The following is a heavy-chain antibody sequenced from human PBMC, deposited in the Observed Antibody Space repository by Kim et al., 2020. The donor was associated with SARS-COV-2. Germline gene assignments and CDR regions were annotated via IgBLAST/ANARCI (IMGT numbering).Heavy chain of an antibody. CDR2: ISSSSSYI. J-gene: IGHJ1*01. D-gene: IGHD6-19*01. CDR3: AFTRGYSSGWTHLLSQEYFQH. CDR1: GFTFSSYS. V-gene: IGHV3-21*01. Sequence: GGSLRLSCAASGFTFSSYSMNWVRQAPGKGLEWVSSISSSSSYIYYADSVKGRFTISRDNAKNSLYLQMNSLRAEDTAVYYCAFTRGYSSGWTHLLSQEYFQHWGQGTLVTVSS.